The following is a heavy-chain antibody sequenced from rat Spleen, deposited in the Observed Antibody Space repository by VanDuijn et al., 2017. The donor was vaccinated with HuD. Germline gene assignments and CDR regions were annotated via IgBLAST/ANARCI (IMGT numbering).Heavy chain of an antibody. CDR1: GFTFNNYW. V-gene: IGHV5-31*01. Sequence: EVQLVESGGGLVQPGRSLKLSCVASGFTFNNYWMTWLRQAPGKGLEWIASITHTGGSTYYPDSLKGRFTISRDNAKNTLYLQINSLRSEDTATYYCTSNNFDYWGQGVMVTVSS. CDR3: TSNNFDY. J-gene: IGHJ2*01. D-gene: IGHD1-10*01. CDR2: ITHTGGST.